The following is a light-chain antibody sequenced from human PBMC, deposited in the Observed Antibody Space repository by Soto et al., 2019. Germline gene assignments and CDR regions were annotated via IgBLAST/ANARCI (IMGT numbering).Light chain of an antibody. J-gene: IGLJ1*01. Sequence: QSALTQPVSVSGSPGQSITISCTGTSSDVGDYNYVSWYQQHPGKAPKVMIYDVSNRPSGVSNRFSGSKSGNTASLTISGLQAEDEGDYYCSSYTSSSTLVFGTGTKLTVL. CDR3: SSYTSSSTLV. V-gene: IGLV2-14*01. CDR1: SSDVGDYNY. CDR2: DVS.